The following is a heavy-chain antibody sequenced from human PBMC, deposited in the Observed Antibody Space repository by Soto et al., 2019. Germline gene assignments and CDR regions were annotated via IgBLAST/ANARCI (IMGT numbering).Heavy chain of an antibody. V-gene: IGHV4-61*08. CDR3: ARVRQLNYHDTSRYSAY. CDR2: IYYSGST. Sequence: SETLCLTCTVAGGSISSGGDCWSWIRQPPGKGLEWIGYIYYSGSTNYNPSLKSRVTISVDTSQNQFSLKLSSVTAADTAVYYCARVRQLNYHDTSRYSAYWGNRTPVPVSP. D-gene: IGHD3-22*01. CDR1: GGSISSGGDC. J-gene: IGHJ4*01.